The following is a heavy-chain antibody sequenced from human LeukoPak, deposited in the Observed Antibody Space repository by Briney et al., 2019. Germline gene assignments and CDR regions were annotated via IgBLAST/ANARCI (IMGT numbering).Heavy chain of an antibody. J-gene: IGHJ4*02. Sequence: GESLKISCKGSGYSFTSYWIGWVRQMPGKGLEWMGIIYPGDSDTRYSPSFQGQVTISADESISTAYLQWSSLKASDTAMYYCARLPDYYDSSGYPDPYYFDYWGQGTLVTVSS. CDR3: ARLPDYYDSSGYPDPYYFDY. CDR2: IYPGDSDT. CDR1: GYSFTSYW. D-gene: IGHD3-22*01. V-gene: IGHV5-51*01.